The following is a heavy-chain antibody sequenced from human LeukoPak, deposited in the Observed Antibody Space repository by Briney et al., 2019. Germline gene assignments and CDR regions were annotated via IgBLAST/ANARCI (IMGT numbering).Heavy chain of an antibody. CDR1: GYSFTSYW. D-gene: IGHD2-8*02. J-gene: IGHJ4*02. CDR3: ARSAYWRESYYFDY. CDR2: IYPGDSDT. Sequence: KNEESLKISCKGSGYSFTSYWIGWVRQMPGKGLEWMGIIYPGDSDTRYSPSFQGQVTISADKSISTAYLQWSSLKASDTAMYYCARSAYWRESYYFDYWGQGTLVTVSS. V-gene: IGHV5-51*01.